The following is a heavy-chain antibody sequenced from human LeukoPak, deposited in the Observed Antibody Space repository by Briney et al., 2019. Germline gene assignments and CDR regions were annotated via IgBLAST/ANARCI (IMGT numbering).Heavy chain of an antibody. CDR2: IYYSGST. V-gene: IGHV4-4*02. CDR3: ARDQRYYMDV. Sequence: SETLSLTCAVSGGSISSSNWWSWVRQPPGKGLEWIGSIYYSGSTYYNPSLKSRVTISVDTSKNQFSLKLSSVTAADTAAYYCARDQRYYMDVWGKGTTVTVSS. J-gene: IGHJ6*03. CDR1: GGSISSSNW.